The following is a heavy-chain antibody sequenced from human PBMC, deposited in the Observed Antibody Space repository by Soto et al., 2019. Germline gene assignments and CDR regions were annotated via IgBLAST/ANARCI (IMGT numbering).Heavy chain of an antibody. V-gene: IGHV1-2*04. CDR2: INPNSGGT. CDR3: ARVVAARPEYNWFDP. J-gene: IGHJ5*02. CDR1: GYTFTGYY. Sequence: RASVKVSCKASGYTFTGYYMHWVRQAPGQGLEWMGWINPNSGGTNYAQKFQGWVTMTRDTSISTAYMELSRLRSDDTAVYYCARVVAARPEYNWFDPWGQGTLVTVSS. D-gene: IGHD6-6*01.